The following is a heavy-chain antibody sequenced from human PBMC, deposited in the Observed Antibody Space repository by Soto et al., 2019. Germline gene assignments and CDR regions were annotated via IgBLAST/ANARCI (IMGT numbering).Heavy chain of an antibody. CDR2: ISAYNGNT. CDR1: GYTFTSYG. CDR3: ARDTPEPRYYDFWSGYSRPYYYYYMDV. V-gene: IGHV1-18*01. Sequence: QVQLVQSGAEVKKPGASVKVSCKASGYTFTSYGISWVRQAPGQWLEWMGWISAYNGNTNYAQKLQGRVTMTTDTSTSTAYMELRSLISDDTAVYYCARDTPEPRYYDFWSGYSRPYYYYYMDVWGKGTTVTVSS. D-gene: IGHD3-3*01. J-gene: IGHJ6*03.